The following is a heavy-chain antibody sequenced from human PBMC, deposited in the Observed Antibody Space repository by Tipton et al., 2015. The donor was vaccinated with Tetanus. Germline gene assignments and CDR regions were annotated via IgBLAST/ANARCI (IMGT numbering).Heavy chain of an antibody. D-gene: IGHD4-11*01. CDR1: GYTFTGYY. Sequence: QSGPEVKKPGASVKVSCKASGYTFTGYYMHWVRQAPGQGLEWMGWINPNSGGTNYAQKFQGRVTMTRDTSISTAYMEVSSLRSEDTAVYYCARGPTVTTAHYYYGMDVWGQGTTVTVSS. V-gene: IGHV1-2*02. CDR3: ARGPTVTTAHYYYGMDV. CDR2: INPNSGGT. J-gene: IGHJ6*02.